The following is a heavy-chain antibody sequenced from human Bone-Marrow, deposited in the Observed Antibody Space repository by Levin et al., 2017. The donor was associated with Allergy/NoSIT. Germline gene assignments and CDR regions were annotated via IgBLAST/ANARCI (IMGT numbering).Heavy chain of an antibody. D-gene: IGHD4-17*01. CDR3: ARGALWHITVCPDD. CDR2: FYYSGSTYSGST. CDR1: GGSISTTYYY. V-gene: IGHV4-39*01. J-gene: IGHJ4*02. Sequence: SCTVSGGSISTTYYYWVWLRQPPGKGLVWIGSFYYSGSTYSGSTYYNPSLKSRVIISVDTSKNQFPLKLSSVTVADTADYFGARGALWHITVCPDDWGQGILVTVS.